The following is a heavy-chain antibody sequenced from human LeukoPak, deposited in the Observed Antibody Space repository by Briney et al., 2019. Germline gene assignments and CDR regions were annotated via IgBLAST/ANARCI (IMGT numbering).Heavy chain of an antibody. CDR3: ARGDSGWYLGLGFDY. Sequence: SETLSLTCTVSGGSISSSSYYWGWIRQPPGKGLEWIGSIYYSGSTYYNPSLKSRVTISVDTSKNQFSLKLSSVTAADTAVYYCARGDSGWYLGLGFDYWGQGTLVTVSS. V-gene: IGHV4-39*01. D-gene: IGHD6-19*01. CDR1: GGSISSSSYY. J-gene: IGHJ4*02. CDR2: IYYSGST.